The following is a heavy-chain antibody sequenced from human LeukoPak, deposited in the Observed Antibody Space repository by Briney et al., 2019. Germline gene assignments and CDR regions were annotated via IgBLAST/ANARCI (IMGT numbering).Heavy chain of an antibody. D-gene: IGHD3-10*01. Sequence: SETLSLTCAVYGGSFSGYYWSWIRQPPGKGLEWIGEINHSGSTNYNPSLKSRVTISVDTSKNQFSLKLSSVTAADTAVYYWASKGGGGDYWGQGTLVTVSS. J-gene: IGHJ4*02. CDR3: ASKGGGGDY. V-gene: IGHV4-34*01. CDR2: INHSGST. CDR1: GGSFSGYY.